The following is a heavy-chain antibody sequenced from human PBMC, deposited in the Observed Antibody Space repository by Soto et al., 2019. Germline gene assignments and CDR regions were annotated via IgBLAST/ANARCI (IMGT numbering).Heavy chain of an antibody. CDR3: ARDRDSRNYYDSSGYPPYST. Sequence: LRLSCAASGFTFSSYSMNWVRQAPGKGLEWVSYISSSSSTIYYADSVKGRFTISRDNAKNSLYLQMNSLRDEDTAVYYCARDRDSRNYYDSSGYPPYSTWGQGTLVTVSS. J-gene: IGHJ5*02. CDR2: ISSSSSTI. V-gene: IGHV3-48*02. CDR1: GFTFSSYS. D-gene: IGHD3-22*01.